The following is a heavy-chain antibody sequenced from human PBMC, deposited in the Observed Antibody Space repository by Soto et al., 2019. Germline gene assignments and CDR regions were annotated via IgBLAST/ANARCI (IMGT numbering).Heavy chain of an antibody. J-gene: IGHJ4*02. Sequence: GGSLRLSCAASGFTFSTYDMHWVRQAPGKGLEWVAVIWYDGSKKYYADSVKGRFTISRDNSKNTLYLQMNSLRAEDMAVYYCARGPLNSNYHVLTGYRLNLEYWGQGTLVTVSS. D-gene: IGHD3-9*01. CDR1: GFTFSTYD. CDR2: IWYDGSKK. CDR3: ARGPLNSNYHVLTGYRLNLEY. V-gene: IGHV3-33*01.